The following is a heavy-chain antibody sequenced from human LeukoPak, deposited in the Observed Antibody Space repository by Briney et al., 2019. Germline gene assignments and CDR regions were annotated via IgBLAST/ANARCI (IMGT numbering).Heavy chain of an antibody. Sequence: SETLSLTCTVSGGSVSSGSYYWNWIRQPPGKGLEWIGHIYYSGSTDYNPSLKSRVTISADTSKNRFSLKMTSVTAADTAVYYCAREPGETDEGFEYWGQGTLVTVSS. CDR3: AREPGETDEGFEY. CDR2: IYYSGST. V-gene: IGHV4-61*01. J-gene: IGHJ4*02. CDR1: GGSVSSGSYY. D-gene: IGHD1-14*01.